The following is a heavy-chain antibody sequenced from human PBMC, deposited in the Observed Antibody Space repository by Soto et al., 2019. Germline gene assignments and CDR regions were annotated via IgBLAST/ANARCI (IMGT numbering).Heavy chain of an antibody. CDR2: IDEYGSTI. CDR1: GFTFSSYW. D-gene: IGHD3-10*01. Sequence: EVQLVESGGGLVQPGGSLRLSCAASGFTFSSYWMHWVPQVPGKGLLWVSRIDEYGSTINYADSVKGRFTISRDNARNTLYLEMNSLRAEDTALYYCTRDIGGKGAYWGPGTLVTVSS. CDR3: TRDIGGKGAY. V-gene: IGHV3-74*01. J-gene: IGHJ4*02.